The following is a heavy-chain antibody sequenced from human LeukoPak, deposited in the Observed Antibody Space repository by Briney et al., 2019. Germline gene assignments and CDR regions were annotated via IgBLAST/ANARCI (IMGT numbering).Heavy chain of an antibody. Sequence: GGSLRLSCAASGFTFSSSAMSWVRQAPGKGLEWVSIIYPNGYTYYADSVKGRFTIPRDNSKNTLYLQMNSLRAEDTALYFCARDNSPSDGYILFDDWGQGTLVTVSS. CDR3: ARDNSPSDGYILFDD. CDR2: IYPNGYT. CDR1: GFTFSSSA. D-gene: IGHD5-24*01. V-gene: IGHV3-53*01. J-gene: IGHJ5*02.